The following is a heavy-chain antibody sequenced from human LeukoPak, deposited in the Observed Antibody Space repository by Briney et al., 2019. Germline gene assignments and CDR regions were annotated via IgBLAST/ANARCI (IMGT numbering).Heavy chain of an antibody. CDR1: GFTFSSYW. CDR2: IKQDGSEK. D-gene: IGHD5-18*01. V-gene: IGHV3-7*01. Sequence: PGGSLRLSCAASGFTFSSYWMSWVRQAPGKGLEWVANIKQDGSEKYYVDSVKGRFTISRDNAKNSLYLQMNSLRAEDTAVYYCARDRRYSYGTYNWFDPWGQGTLVTVSS. CDR3: ARDRRYSYGTYNWFDP. J-gene: IGHJ5*02.